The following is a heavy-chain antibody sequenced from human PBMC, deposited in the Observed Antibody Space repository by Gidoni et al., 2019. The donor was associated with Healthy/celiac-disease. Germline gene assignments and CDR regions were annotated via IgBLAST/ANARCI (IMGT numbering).Heavy chain of an antibody. CDR2: IWYDGSNK. CDR1: GFTFSSYG. V-gene: IGHV3-33*01. J-gene: IGHJ2*01. Sequence: RLSCAASGFTFSSYGMHWVRQAPGKGLEWVAVIWYDGSNKYYADSVKGRFTISRDNSKNTLYLQMNSLRAEDTAVYYCARDKAYCGGDCYAWGDWYFDLWGRGTLVTVSS. CDR3: ARDKAYCGGDCYAWGDWYFDL. D-gene: IGHD2-21*02.